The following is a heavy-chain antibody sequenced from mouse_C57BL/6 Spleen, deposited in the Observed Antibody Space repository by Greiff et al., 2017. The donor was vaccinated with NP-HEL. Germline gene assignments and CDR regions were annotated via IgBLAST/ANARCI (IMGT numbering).Heavy chain of an antibody. Sequence: VMLVESGPGLVQPSQSPSITCTVSGFSLTSYGVHWVRQSPGKGLEWLGVIWSGGSTDYNAAFISRLSISKDNSKSQVFFKMNSLQADDTAIYYCARKPNWNYAMDYWGQGTSVTVSS. CDR3: ARKPNWNYAMDY. J-gene: IGHJ4*01. V-gene: IGHV2-2*01. CDR1: GFSLTSYG. CDR2: IWSGGST. D-gene: IGHD4-1*02.